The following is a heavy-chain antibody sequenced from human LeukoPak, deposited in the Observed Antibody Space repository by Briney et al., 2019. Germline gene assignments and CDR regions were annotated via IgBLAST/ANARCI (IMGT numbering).Heavy chain of an antibody. V-gene: IGHV3-74*01. CDR2: INSDGSST. CDR1: GFTFSSYW. CDR3: ARASYWSRIDY. Sequence: QAGGPLRLPCAASGFTFSSYWMHWVRQAPGKGLVWVSRINSDGSSTSYADSVKGRFTISRDNAKNTLYLQMNSLRAEDTAVYYCARASYWSRIDYWGQGTLVTVSS. D-gene: IGHD1-26*01. J-gene: IGHJ4*02.